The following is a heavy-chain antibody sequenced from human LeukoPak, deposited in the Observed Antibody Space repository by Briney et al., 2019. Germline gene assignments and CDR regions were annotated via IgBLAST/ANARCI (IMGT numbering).Heavy chain of an antibody. D-gene: IGHD6-13*01. Sequence: GESLQISCKGSGYSFTSYWIAWVRQLPGKGLEWMGIIYPGDSDIRYSPSFQGQVTISADKSISTAYLQWSSLKASDTAMYYCARRGMYSSNWFYFDYWGQGTLVTVSS. CDR1: GYSFTSYW. CDR3: ARRGMYSSNWFYFDY. V-gene: IGHV5-51*01. CDR2: IYPGDSDI. J-gene: IGHJ4*02.